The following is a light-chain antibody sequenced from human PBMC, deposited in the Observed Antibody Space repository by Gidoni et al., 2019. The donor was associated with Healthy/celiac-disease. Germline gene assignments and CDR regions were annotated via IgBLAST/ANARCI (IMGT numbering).Light chain of an antibody. Sequence: QSVLTQPPSASGTPGQRVTISCSGSSSNIGSNYVYWYQHLPGTAPKLLIYRNNQRPSGVPDRFSGSKSGTSASLAISGRRSEDEADYYCAAWDDSLSGWVFGGGTKLTVL. V-gene: IGLV1-47*01. J-gene: IGLJ3*02. CDR2: RNN. CDR1: SSNIGSNY. CDR3: AAWDDSLSGWV.